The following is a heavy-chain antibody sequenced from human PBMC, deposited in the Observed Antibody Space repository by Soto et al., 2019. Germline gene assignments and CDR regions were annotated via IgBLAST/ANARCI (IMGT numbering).Heavy chain of an antibody. CDR3: ASWLKGAAIGNYYYRMDV. CDR2: IMPIFRAP. D-gene: IGHD2-2*01. CDR1: GGAFRDYA. V-gene: IGHV1-69*12. Sequence: QVQLVQSGAEVKKPGSSVKVSCKASGGAFRDYAFSWVRQAPGQGLEWLGGIMPIFRAPDYAQKFQGRVTVTGDESTRTAYMERRSLRSAHTAVYYFASWLKGAAIGNYYYRMDVWGQGTTVTVS. J-gene: IGHJ6*02.